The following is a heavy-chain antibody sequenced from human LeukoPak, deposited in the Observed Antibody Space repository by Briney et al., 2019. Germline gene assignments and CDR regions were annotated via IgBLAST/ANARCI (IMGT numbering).Heavy chain of an antibody. CDR2: IYNSGST. J-gene: IGHJ4*02. CDR3: APLAVTGTGEDY. D-gene: IGHD6-19*01. V-gene: IGHV4-59*01. Sequence: PSETLSLTCTVSGGSISSYYWSWIRQPPGKGLEWIGYIYNSGSTNYNPSLKSRVTISVDTSKNQFSLKLDSVTAADTAVYYCAPLAVTGTGEDYWGQGTLVTVSS. CDR1: GGSISSYY.